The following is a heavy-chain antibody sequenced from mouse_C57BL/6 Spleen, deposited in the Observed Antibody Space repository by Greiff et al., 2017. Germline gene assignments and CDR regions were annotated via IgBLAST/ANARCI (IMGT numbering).Heavy chain of an antibody. V-gene: IGHV5-17*01. Sequence: EVMLVESGGGLVKPGGSLKLSCAASGFTFSDYGMHWVRQAPEKGLEWVAYISSGSSTNYYADTVKGRFTISRDNAKTTLFLQMTSLRSEDTAMYYCASPYGSSSWFAYWGQGTLVTVSA. CDR3: ASPYGSSSWFAY. J-gene: IGHJ3*01. D-gene: IGHD1-1*01. CDR1: GFTFSDYG. CDR2: ISSGSSTN.